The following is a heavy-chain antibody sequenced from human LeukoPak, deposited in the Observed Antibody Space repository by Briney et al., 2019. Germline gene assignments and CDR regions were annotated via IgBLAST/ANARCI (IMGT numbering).Heavy chain of an antibody. J-gene: IGHJ4*02. CDR3: ATDGAVAGTAYPEY. Sequence: GASVKVSCKASGYTFTGYYIHWVRQAPGQGPEWMGWTNPNSGGTKYAQKFQGRVTMTRDTSISTAYMELSSLTSDDTALYYCATDGAVAGTAYPEYWGQGTLVTVSS. D-gene: IGHD6-19*01. V-gene: IGHV1-2*02. CDR1: GYTFTGYY. CDR2: TNPNSGGT.